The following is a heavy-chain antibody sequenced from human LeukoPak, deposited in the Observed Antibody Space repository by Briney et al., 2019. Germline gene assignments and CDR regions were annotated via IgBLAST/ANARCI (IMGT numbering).Heavy chain of an antibody. CDR2: IYYGGST. D-gene: IGHD6-19*01. J-gene: IGHJ3*02. Sequence: SETLSLTCTVSGGSISSYYWSWIRQPPGKGLEWIGYIYYGGSTNYNPSLKSRVTISVDTSKNQFSLKLSSVTAADTAVYYCARDRRRTSIAVGAFDIWGQGTMVIVSS. CDR1: GGSISSYY. CDR3: ARDRRRTSIAVGAFDI. V-gene: IGHV4-59*01.